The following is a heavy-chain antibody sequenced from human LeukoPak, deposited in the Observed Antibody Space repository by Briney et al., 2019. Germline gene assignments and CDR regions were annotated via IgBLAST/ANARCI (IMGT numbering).Heavy chain of an antibody. Sequence: GESLKISCKVSGYSFTSYCIGWVRQMPGRGLEWMGIIYPGDSGPTYSPSFQGQVTISVDKSINTAYLQWSSLRASDTAMYYCGMSGDRVPLQDDVFDVWGQGTMVTVST. CDR3: GMSGDRVPLQDDVFDV. J-gene: IGHJ3*01. D-gene: IGHD1-26*01. V-gene: IGHV5-51*01. CDR1: GYSFTSYC. CDR2: IYPGDSGP.